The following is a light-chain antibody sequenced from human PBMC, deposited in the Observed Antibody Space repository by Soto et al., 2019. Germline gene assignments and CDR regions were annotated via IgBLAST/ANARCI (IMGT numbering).Light chain of an antibody. CDR2: EVS. CDR3: QSYDSRLSGSLV. CDR1: SSDVGGYKY. Sequence: QSALTQPPSASGSPGQSVTISCTGTSSDVGGYKYVSWYQQHPGKAPKLILYEVSKRPSGVPDRFSGSKSGNTASLTVSGLQAEDEAVYYCQSYDSRLSGSLVFGGGTKVTVL. J-gene: IGLJ2*01. V-gene: IGLV2-8*01.